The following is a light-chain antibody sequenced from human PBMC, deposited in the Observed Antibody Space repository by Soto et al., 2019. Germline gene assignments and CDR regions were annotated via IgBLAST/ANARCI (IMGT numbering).Light chain of an antibody. CDR3: QQYGSSLYT. CDR2: GAS. Sequence: EIVLTQSPGTLSLSPGERATLSCRASQSVSSSYLAWYQQKPGQAPRLLIYGASSRATGIPDRFSGSGSGTDFTLTISRLEPEDFGVYYCQQYGSSLYTFGQGTMLEIK. V-gene: IGKV3-20*01. J-gene: IGKJ2*01. CDR1: QSVSSSY.